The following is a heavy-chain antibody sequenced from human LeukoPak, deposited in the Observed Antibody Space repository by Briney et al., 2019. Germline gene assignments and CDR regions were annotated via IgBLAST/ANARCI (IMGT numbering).Heavy chain of an antibody. Sequence: GGSLRLSCAASGFTFSSYGMHWVRQAPGKGLEWVAFIRYDGSNKYYADSVKGRFTISRDNSKNTLYLQMNSLRAEDTAVYYCANAYSNYADYWGQGTLVTVSS. J-gene: IGHJ4*02. CDR1: GFTFSSYG. V-gene: IGHV3-30*02. D-gene: IGHD4-11*01. CDR3: ANAYSNYADY. CDR2: IRYDGSNK.